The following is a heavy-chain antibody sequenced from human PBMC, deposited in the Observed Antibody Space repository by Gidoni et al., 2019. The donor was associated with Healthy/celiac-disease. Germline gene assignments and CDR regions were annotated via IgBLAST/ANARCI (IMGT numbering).Heavy chain of an antibody. CDR1: GGSISSSSYY. J-gene: IGHJ5*02. CDR2: IYYSGST. Sequence: QLQLQESGPGLVKPSETLSLTCTVSGGSISSSSYYWGWIRQPPGKGLEWIGSIYYSGSTYYNPSLKSRVTISVDTSKNQFSLKLSSVTAADTAVYYCARGYSYGYDDPWGQGTLVTVSS. CDR3: ARGYSYGYDDP. D-gene: IGHD5-18*01. V-gene: IGHV4-39*01.